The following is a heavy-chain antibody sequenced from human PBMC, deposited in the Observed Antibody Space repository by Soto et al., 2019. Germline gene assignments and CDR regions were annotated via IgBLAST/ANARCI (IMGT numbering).Heavy chain of an antibody. CDR2: IWYDGSQK. Sequence: GGSLRLSCAASGFTFSSYGMHWVRQAPGKGLEWVAVIWYDGSQKYYADSVKGRFTISRDNSKNTLYLQMNSLRAEDTAVYYCARINDYGDYRHAFDIWGQGTMVTVSS. CDR1: GFTFSSYG. J-gene: IGHJ3*02. D-gene: IGHD4-17*01. CDR3: ARINDYGDYRHAFDI. V-gene: IGHV3-33*01.